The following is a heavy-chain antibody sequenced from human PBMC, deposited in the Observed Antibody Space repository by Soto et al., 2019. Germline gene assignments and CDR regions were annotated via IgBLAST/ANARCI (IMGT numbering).Heavy chain of an antibody. CDR3: AKDVSVSGMGSLDY. CDR1: GFTFSSYG. D-gene: IGHD2-15*01. J-gene: IGHJ4*01. CDR2: ISYDGSNK. V-gene: IGHV3-30*18. Sequence: LRLSCAASGFTFSSYGMHWVRQAPGKGLEWVAVISYDGSNKYYADSVKGRFTISRDNSKNTLYLQMNSLRAEDTAVYYCAKDVSVSGMGSLDYWGQGTLVTVSS.